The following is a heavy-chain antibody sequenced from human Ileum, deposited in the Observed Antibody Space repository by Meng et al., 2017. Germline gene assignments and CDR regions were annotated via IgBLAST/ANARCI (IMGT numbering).Heavy chain of an antibody. V-gene: IGHV4-61*01. CDR3: ARGHYDKYFDS. CDR2: MYFSGRT. CDR1: GGSVNTGSDY. D-gene: IGHD3-22*01. J-gene: IGHJ4*02. Sequence: VQRQGSGPGLVRPAETLSLTLMISGGSVNTGSDYWSWIRQPPGKGLEWIGYMYFSGRTKYNASLKSGVSISVDTSKKQFSLNLTSVTAADTAVYYCARGHYDKYFDSWGQGTLVTVSS.